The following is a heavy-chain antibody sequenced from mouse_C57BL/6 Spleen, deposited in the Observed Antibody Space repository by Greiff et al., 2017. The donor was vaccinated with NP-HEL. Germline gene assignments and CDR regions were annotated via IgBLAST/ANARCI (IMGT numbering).Heavy chain of an antibody. D-gene: IGHD2-1*01. V-gene: IGHV5-9-1*02. Sequence: EVHLVESGEGLVKPGGSLKLSCAASGFTFSSYAMSWVRQTPEKRLEWVAYISSGGDYIYYADTVKGRFTISRDNARNTLYLQMSSLKSEDTAMYYCTRDRDGNRAYWGQGTLVTVSA. CDR1: GFTFSSYA. CDR3: TRDRDGNRAY. J-gene: IGHJ3*01. CDR2: ISSGGDYI.